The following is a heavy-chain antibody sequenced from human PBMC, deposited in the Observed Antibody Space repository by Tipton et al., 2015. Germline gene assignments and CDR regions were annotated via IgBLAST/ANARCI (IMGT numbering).Heavy chain of an antibody. CDR1: GGSIGSSNYY. J-gene: IGHJ4*02. CDR2: VRYTGNT. V-gene: IGHV4-39*01. CDR3: GRSISSSGPQVDY. Sequence: TLSLTCTVSGGSIGSSNYYWVWIRQPPGKGLEWIGSVRYTGNTYYIPSLKSRVTISVDTSRNQFSLRLTSVTAADTAVYYCGRSISSSGPQVDYWGQGTLVTVAP. D-gene: IGHD1-1*01.